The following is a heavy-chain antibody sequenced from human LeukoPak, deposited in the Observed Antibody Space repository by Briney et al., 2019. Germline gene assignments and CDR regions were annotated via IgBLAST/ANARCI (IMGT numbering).Heavy chain of an antibody. J-gene: IGHJ6*04. V-gene: IGHV1-2*04. D-gene: IGHD6-19*01. CDR3: AREFWLVRPRGMDV. CDR2: INPNSDGT. CDR1: GYTFTGYY. Sequence: ASVKVSCKASGYTFTGYYMHWVRQAPGQGLEWMGWINPNSDGTNYAQKFQGWVTMTRDTSISTAYMELSRLRSDDTAVYYCAREFWLVRPRGMDVWGKGTTVTVSS.